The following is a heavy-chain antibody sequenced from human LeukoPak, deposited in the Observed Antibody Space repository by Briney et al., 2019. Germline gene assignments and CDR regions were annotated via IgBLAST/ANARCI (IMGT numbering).Heavy chain of an antibody. V-gene: IGHV4-59*08. CDR1: GGSISSYY. CDR3: ARGLGEYAFDI. Sequence: PSETPSLTCTVSGGSISSYYWSWIRQPPGKGLEWIGYIYYSGSTNYNPSLKSRVTISVDTSKNQFSLKLSSVTAADTAVYYCARGLGEYAFDIWGQGTMVTVSS. CDR2: IYYSGST. D-gene: IGHD3-16*01. J-gene: IGHJ3*02.